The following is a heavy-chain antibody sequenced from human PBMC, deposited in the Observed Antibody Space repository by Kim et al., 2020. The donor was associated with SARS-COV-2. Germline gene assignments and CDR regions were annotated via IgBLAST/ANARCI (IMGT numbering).Heavy chain of an antibody. CDR3: ARVVAAAAGYYYYYGMDV. J-gene: IGHJ6*02. CDR1: GYTFTSYA. Sequence: ASVKVSCKSSGYTFTSYAMNWVRQAPGQGLEWMGWINTNTGNPTYAQGFTGRFVFSLDTSVSTAYLQISSLKAEDTAVYYCARVVAAAAGYYYYYGMDVWAKGPRSPSP. D-gene: IGHD6-13*01. V-gene: IGHV7-4-1*02. CDR2: INTNTGNP.